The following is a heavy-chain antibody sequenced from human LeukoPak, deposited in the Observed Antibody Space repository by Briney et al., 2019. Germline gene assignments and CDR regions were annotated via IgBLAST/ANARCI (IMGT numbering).Heavy chain of an antibody. V-gene: IGHV3-21*01. J-gene: IGHJ3*02. CDR2: ISSSSSYI. Sequence: PGGSLRLSCAASGFTLSSYSMNWVRQAPGKGLEWVSSISSSSSYIYYADSVKGRFTISRDNAKNSLYLQMNSLRAEDTAVYYCAREPTVTSAFDIWGQGTMVTVSS. CDR1: GFTLSSYS. D-gene: IGHD2-2*01. CDR3: AREPTVTSAFDI.